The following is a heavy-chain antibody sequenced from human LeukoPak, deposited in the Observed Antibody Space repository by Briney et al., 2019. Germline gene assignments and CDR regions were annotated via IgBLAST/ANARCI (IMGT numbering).Heavy chain of an antibody. CDR1: GFTFGTYW. V-gene: IGHV3-7*05. CDR2: IKEDGSET. J-gene: IGHJ4*02. CDR3: ASQFWWAAVAGTTLDY. D-gene: IGHD6-19*01. Sequence: GGSLRLSCIASGFTFGTYWMSWVRQAPGGGLEWVANIKEDGSETYYVDSVKGRFTISRDNAKISLYLQMNSLRAEDTAVYYCASQFWWAAVAGTTLDYWGQGTLVTVSS.